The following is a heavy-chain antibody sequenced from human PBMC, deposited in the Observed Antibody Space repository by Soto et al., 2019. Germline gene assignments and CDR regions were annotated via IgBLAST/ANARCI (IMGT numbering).Heavy chain of an antibody. D-gene: IGHD5-12*01. V-gene: IGHV1-69*13. Sequence: SVKVSCKASGGTFSSYAISWVRQAPGQGLEWMGGIIPIFGTANCAQKFQGRVTITADESTSTAYMELSSLRSEDTAVYYCAGPYSGYDFDYFDYWGQRTLVTVSS. CDR1: GGTFSSYA. CDR3: AGPYSGYDFDYFDY. CDR2: IIPIFGTA. J-gene: IGHJ4*02.